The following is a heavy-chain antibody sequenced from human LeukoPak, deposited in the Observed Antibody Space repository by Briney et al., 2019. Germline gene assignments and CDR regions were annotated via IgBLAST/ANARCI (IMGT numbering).Heavy chain of an antibody. D-gene: IGHD5-12*01. V-gene: IGHV3-7*04. CDR2: IKEDGSAT. CDR3: ARESPGYGGYSY. CDR1: GYTFSRYW. Sequence: GGSLRLSCTASGYTFSRYWMTWVRQAPGKGLEWVANIKEDGSATYYVDSMKGRFTMSRDNATNSLYLQINSLRSEDTAVYYCARESPGYGGYSYSGQGNLVTVSS. J-gene: IGHJ4*02.